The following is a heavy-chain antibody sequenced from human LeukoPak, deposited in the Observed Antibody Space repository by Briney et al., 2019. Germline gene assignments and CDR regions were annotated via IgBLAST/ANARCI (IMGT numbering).Heavy chain of an antibody. CDR3: ARENFMATSGTTVDI. J-gene: IGHJ3*02. CDR1: GFTFSSLH. D-gene: IGHD1-1*01. Sequence: GGSLRLSCAASGFTFSSLHMNWVRQAPGKGLEWVSSVSSSSTNKFYADSVKGRFTISRDDAKNSLYLQMNSLRVEDTAVYYCARENFMATSGTTVDIWGQGTMVSVSS. CDR2: VSSSSTNK. V-gene: IGHV3-21*01.